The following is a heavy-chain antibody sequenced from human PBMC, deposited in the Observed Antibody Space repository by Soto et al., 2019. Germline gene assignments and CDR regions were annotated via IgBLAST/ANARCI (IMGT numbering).Heavy chain of an antibody. CDR2: IIPIFDTA. V-gene: IGHV1-69*01. D-gene: IGHD2-2*01. J-gene: IGHJ4*02. CDR1: GGTFSSYA. CDR3: ARAPLDCSSTSCYLYYFDY. Sequence: QVQLVQSGAEVKKPGSSVTVSCKASGGTFSSYAISWVRQAPVQGLEWMGGIIPIFDTANYAQKFHGRVTNTAHASTRTAYTDLSNLRSKHTSVYYCARAPLDCSSTSCYLYYFDYWGQGTLVTVSS.